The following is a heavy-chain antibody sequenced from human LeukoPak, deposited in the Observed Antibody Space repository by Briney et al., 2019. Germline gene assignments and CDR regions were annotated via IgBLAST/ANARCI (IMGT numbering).Heavy chain of an antibody. J-gene: IGHJ6*03. D-gene: IGHD2/OR15-2a*01. CDR1: GGSISSSSYY. CDR2: IYYSGST. V-gene: IGHV4-39*07. CDR3: ARLRRLSMGVYYYYYMDV. Sequence: SETLSLTCTVSGGSISSSSYYWGWIRQPPGKGLEWIGSIYYSGSTYYNPSLKSRVTISVDTSKNQFSLKLSSVTAADTAVYYCARLRRLSMGVYYYYYMDVWGKGTTVTISS.